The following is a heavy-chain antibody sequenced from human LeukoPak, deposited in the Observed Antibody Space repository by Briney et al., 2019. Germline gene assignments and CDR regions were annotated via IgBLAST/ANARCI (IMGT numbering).Heavy chain of an antibody. CDR3: ARYGANYYYYYMDV. CDR2: IKQDGSEK. D-gene: IGHD4-17*01. Sequence: PGGSLRLSCEASGFTFSNYGMSWVRQAPGKGLEWVANIKQDGSEKYYVDSVKGRFTISRDNAKNSLYLQMNSLRAEDTAVYYCARYGANYYYYYMDVWGKGTTVTVSS. J-gene: IGHJ6*03. V-gene: IGHV3-7*03. CDR1: GFTFSNYG.